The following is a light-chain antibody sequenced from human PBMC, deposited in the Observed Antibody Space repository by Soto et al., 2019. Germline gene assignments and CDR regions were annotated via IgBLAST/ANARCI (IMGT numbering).Light chain of an antibody. Sequence: IVLTQSPATLSLSPGERATLFCRASQSVGSYLAWYQQKPGQAPRLLIYDASNSATGIPARFSGSGSGTDFTLTISSLEPEDFAVYSCQQRSNWLTFGGGTKVEIK. CDR2: DAS. J-gene: IGKJ4*01. CDR1: QSVGSY. V-gene: IGKV3-11*01. CDR3: QQRSNWLT.